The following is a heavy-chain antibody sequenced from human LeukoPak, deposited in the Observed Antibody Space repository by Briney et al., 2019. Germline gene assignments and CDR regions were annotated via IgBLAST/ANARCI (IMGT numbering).Heavy chain of an antibody. CDR1: GFSFSDYS. V-gene: IGHV3-48*01. CDR2: ISPSGSTI. D-gene: IGHD1-26*01. CDR3: ARVVGAIHDY. Sequence: PGGSLRLSCAASGFSFSDYSMNWVRQAPGKGLEWLSYISPSGSTIYYADSVGGRFTISRDNPKNSLYLQMNSLRAEDTAVYYCARVVGAIHDYWGQGTLVTVSS. J-gene: IGHJ4*02.